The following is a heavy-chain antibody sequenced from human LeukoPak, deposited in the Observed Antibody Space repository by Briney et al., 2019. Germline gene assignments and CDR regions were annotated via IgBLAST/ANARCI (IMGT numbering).Heavy chain of an antibody. V-gene: IGHV4-34*01. CDR1: GGSFSGYY. J-gene: IGHJ4*02. CDR3: ARTRGLRWSYFDY. Sequence: SETLSLTCAVYGGSFSGYYWSWIRQPPGKGLEWIGEINHSGSTSYNPSLKSRVTISVDTSKNQFSLKLSSVTAADTAVYYCARTRGLRWSYFDYWGQGTLVTVSS. CDR2: INHSGST. D-gene: IGHD4-23*01.